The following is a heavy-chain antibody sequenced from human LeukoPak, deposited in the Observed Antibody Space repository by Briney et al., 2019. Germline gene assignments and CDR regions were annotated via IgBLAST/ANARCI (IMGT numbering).Heavy chain of an antibody. CDR1: GGSFSGYY. Sequence: SETLSLTCAVYGGSFSGYYWSWIRQPPGKGLEWIGEINHSGSTNYNPSLKSRVTISVDTSKNQFSLKLSSVTAADTAVYYCATVDTAGPISFDYWGQGTLVTVSS. J-gene: IGHJ4*02. V-gene: IGHV4-34*01. CDR3: ATVDTAGPISFDY. CDR2: INHSGST. D-gene: IGHD5-18*01.